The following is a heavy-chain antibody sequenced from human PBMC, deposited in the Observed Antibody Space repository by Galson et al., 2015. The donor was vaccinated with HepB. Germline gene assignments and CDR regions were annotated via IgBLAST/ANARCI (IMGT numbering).Heavy chain of an antibody. CDR1: GFTFSGYY. V-gene: IGHV3-11*05. CDR2: ISNSAGYA. D-gene: IGHD3-10*01. J-gene: IGHJ4*02. CDR3: AREIGSRNYYYPTN. Sequence: SLRLSCAASGFTFSGYYMSWIRQAPGKGLEWVSYISNSAGYANYADSVKGRFAISRDNAKNSLYLQMNSLRAEDTAGYYCAREIGSRNYYYPTNWGQGTLVTVSS.